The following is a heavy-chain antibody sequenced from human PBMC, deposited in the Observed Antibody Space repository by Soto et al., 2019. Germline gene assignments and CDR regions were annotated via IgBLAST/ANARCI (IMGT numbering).Heavy chain of an antibody. V-gene: IGHV3-21*01. Sequence: PGGSLRLSCAATGFSFSNYGMAWVRQTPGKGLEWVSSISSDSSYTYYADSLKGRFTISRDNAKNSLYLQLSRLRAEDTAVYYCARPRGWLVRKFYPYYYPMDVWGQGTTVTGSS. CDR2: ISSDSSYT. D-gene: IGHD3-10*01. J-gene: IGHJ6*02. CDR1: GFSFSNYG. CDR3: ARPRGWLVRKFYPYYYPMDV.